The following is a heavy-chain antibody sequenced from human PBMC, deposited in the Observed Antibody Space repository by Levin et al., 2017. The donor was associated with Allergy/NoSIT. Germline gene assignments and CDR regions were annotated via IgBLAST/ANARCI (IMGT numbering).Heavy chain of an antibody. CDR3: ARRRTDGRVTTSPYFDY. Sequence: PGESLKISCKGSGYSFTNYWIGWVRQMPGKGLEWMGIINPGDSDTRYSPSFQGQVTISADKSIRTAYLQWSSLKASDTAMYYCARRRTDGRVTTSPYFDYWGQGTLVTVSS. D-gene: IGHD4-11*01. V-gene: IGHV5-51*01. CDR2: INPGDSDT. CDR1: GYSFTNYW. J-gene: IGHJ4*02.